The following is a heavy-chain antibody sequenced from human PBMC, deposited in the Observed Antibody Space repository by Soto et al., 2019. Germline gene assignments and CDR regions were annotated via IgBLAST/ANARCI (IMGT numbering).Heavy chain of an antibody. D-gene: IGHD3-3*01. J-gene: IGHJ4*02. V-gene: IGHV3-7*02. CDR2: IKQDGSST. CDR3: MRLRVILLERDFDF. CDR1: GFTFTSYW. Sequence: EVQLVESGGGLVQPGGSLRLSCAASGFTFTSYWMSWVRQAPGKGLEWVANIKQDGSSTYYGDSVKGRFTVSRDNAKSSIYLQMDRLREDDTAVYRCMRLRVILLERDFDFWCQGILVTVSS.